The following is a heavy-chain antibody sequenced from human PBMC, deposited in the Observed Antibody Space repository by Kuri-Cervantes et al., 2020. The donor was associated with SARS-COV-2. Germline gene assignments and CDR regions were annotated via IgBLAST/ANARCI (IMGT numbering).Heavy chain of an antibody. Sequence: GGSLRLSCAASGFTFSSYAMSWVRQAPGKGLEWVSAISGSGGSTYYADSVKGRFTISRDNSKNTLYLQTNSLRAEDTAVYYCAKDLRGCSSTSCYRWFDPWGQGTLVTVSS. CDR3: AKDLRGCSSTSCYRWFDP. J-gene: IGHJ5*02. CDR2: ISGSGGST. V-gene: IGHV3-23*01. D-gene: IGHD2-2*01. CDR1: GFTFSSYA.